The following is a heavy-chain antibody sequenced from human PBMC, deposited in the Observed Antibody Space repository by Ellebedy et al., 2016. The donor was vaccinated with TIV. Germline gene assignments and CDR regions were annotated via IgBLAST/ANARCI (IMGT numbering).Heavy chain of an antibody. CDR3: ARENYDFWSGSGQYYFDY. V-gene: IGHV3-30*03. Sequence: GGSLRLSXAASGFTFSSYGMHWVRQAPGKGLEWVAVISYDGSNKYYADSVKGRFTISRDNSKNTLYLQMNSLRAEDTAVYYCARENYDFWSGSGQYYFDYWGQGTLVTVSS. J-gene: IGHJ4*02. CDR1: GFTFSSYG. D-gene: IGHD3-3*01. CDR2: ISYDGSNK.